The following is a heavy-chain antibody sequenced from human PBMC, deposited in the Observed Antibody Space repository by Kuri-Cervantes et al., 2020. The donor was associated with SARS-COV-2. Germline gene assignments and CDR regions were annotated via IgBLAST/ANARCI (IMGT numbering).Heavy chain of an antibody. CDR3: ARLEGTMVRGGYFDY. J-gene: IGHJ4*02. CDR2: IYYSGST. Sequence: SETLSLTCTVSGGSINSSSYYWGWIRQPPGKGLEWIGSIYYSGSTYYNPSLKSRVTISVDTSKNQFSLKLSSVTAADTAVYYCARLEGTMVRGGYFDYWGQGTLVTVSS. V-gene: IGHV4-39*07. CDR1: GGSINSSSYY. D-gene: IGHD3-10*01.